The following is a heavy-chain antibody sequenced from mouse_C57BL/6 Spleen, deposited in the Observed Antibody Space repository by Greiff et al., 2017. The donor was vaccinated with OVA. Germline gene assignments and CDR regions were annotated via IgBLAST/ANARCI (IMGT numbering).Heavy chain of an antibody. V-gene: IGHV4-1*01. J-gene: IGHJ3*01. Sequence: DVKLQESGGGLVQPGGSLKLSCAASGIDFSRYWMSWVRRAPGKGLEWIGEINPDSSTINYAPSLMDKFIISRDNAKNTLYLQMRKVRSDDTALDYCARDHYGFGFAYWGQGTLVTVSA. CDR3: ARDHYGFGFAY. CDR1: GIDFSRYW. CDR2: INPDSSTI. D-gene: IGHD2-2*01.